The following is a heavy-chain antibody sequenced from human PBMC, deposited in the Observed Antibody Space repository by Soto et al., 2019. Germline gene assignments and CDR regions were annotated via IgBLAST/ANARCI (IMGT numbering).Heavy chain of an antibody. CDR1: GGSISSGGYY. CDR2: IYYSGST. V-gene: IGHV4-30-4*01. Sequence: PSETLSLTCTVSGGSISSGGYYWSWIRQPPGKGLEWIGYIYYSGSTYYNPSLKSRVTISVDTSKNQFSLKLSSVTAADTAVYYCARVGVSSSGYPFDYWGQGTLVTVSS. D-gene: IGHD3-22*01. J-gene: IGHJ4*02. CDR3: ARVGVSSSGYPFDY.